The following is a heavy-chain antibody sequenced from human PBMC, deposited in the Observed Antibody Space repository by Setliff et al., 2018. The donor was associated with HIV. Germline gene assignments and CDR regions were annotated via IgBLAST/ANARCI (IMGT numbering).Heavy chain of an antibody. CDR1: GASISSISYY. D-gene: IGHD3-10*01. Sequence: SETLSLTCSVSGASISSISYYWGWIRQPPGKGLEWIGSIFYSGSTFYNPSLKRRVTISAYTSKNQFSLKMGTLTAADTAVYYCAGGCGAGSYSRPSWFDPWGQGTLVTVSS. J-gene: IGHJ5*02. CDR3: AGGCGAGSYSRPSWFDP. V-gene: IGHV4-39*07. CDR2: IFYSGST.